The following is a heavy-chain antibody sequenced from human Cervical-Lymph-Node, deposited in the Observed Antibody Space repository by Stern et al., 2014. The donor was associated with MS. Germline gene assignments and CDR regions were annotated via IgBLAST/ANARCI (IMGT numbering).Heavy chain of an antibody. D-gene: IGHD3-22*01. CDR1: GGSISRGDYF. Sequence: QVQLQESGPGLVKPSQTLSLTCTVSGGSISRGDYFWSWLRPRPGNGLEWIGNIHYSWSTYYNPSLNSRLTISVHPSKTEFSLWLSSVTAADTAVYYCARESYYYDRSGFYYVDWYFDLWGRGTLVTVSS. V-gene: IGHV4-31*03. J-gene: IGHJ2*01. CDR2: IHYSWST. CDR3: ARESYYYDRSGFYYVDWYFDL.